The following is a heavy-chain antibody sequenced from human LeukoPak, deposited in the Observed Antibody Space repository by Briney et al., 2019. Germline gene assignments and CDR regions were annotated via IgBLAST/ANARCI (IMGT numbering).Heavy chain of an antibody. V-gene: IGHV3-53*01. Sequence: GGSLRLSCAASGFIVSTNCMTWVRQAPGKGLEWVSVIYSDGSTFYADSVKGRFSISRDNSKNTLNLQMNSLRAEDTAVYYCARARSWPEHAFDIWGQGTMVTVSS. J-gene: IGHJ3*02. CDR3: ARARSWPEHAFDI. CDR2: IYSDGST. CDR1: GFIVSTNC. D-gene: IGHD5-24*01.